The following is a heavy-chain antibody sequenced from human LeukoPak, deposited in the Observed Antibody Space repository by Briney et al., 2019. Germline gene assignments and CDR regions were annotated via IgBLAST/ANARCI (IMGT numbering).Heavy chain of an antibody. Sequence: HPGGSLRLSCAASGFTVRSKYLSWDRQAPGTGLEWVSVIYNGLNTYYVSRTYYVDSVKGRFTISRDTSKNTLYLQMNSLRAEDTALYYCARTLSPPSLWFGEFFDYWGQGTLVTVSS. CDR2: IYNGLNTYYVSRT. CDR3: ARTLSPPSLWFGEFFDY. D-gene: IGHD3-10*01. V-gene: IGHV3-23*03. J-gene: IGHJ4*02. CDR1: GFTVRSKY.